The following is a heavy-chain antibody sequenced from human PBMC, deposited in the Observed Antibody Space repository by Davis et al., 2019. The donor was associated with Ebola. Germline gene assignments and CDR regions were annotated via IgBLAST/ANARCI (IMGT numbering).Heavy chain of an antibody. CDR1: GYTFTSYY. CDR2: INPSGGST. Sequence: ASVTVSCKASGYTFTSYYMHWVRQAPGQGLEWLGIINPSGGSTSYAQKFQGRVTMTRDTSTSTVYMELSSLRSEDTAVYYCAREEIVVVATNPRPYYYYGMDVWGQGTTVTVSS. J-gene: IGHJ6*02. CDR3: AREEIVVVATNPRPYYYYGMDV. D-gene: IGHD2-15*01. V-gene: IGHV1-46*03.